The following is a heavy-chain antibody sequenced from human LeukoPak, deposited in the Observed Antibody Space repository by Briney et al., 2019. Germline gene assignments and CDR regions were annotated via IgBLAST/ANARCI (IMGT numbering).Heavy chain of an antibody. CDR2: ISGSGGST. J-gene: IGHJ4*02. Sequence: PGGSLRLSCAASGFTFSSYAMSWVRQAPGKGLEWVSAISGSGGSTYYADSVKGRFTISRDNSKNTLYLQMNSLRAEDTAVYYCAKGGSGYYGSGSYYRFWGQGTPVTVSS. CDR3: AKGGSGYYGSGSYYRF. D-gene: IGHD3-10*01. CDR1: GFTFSSYA. V-gene: IGHV3-23*01.